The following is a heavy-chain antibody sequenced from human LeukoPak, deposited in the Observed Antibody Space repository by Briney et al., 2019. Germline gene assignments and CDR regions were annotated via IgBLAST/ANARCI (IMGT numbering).Heavy chain of an antibody. CDR2: ISGSDGST. V-gene: IGHV3-23*01. CDR3: AKDRGVVVAGH. D-gene: IGHD2-15*01. J-gene: IGHJ4*02. Sequence: GGSLRLSCAASGFTFSSYAMSWVRQAPGKGLEWVSGISGSDGSTNYADSVKGRFTISRDNSKNTLYLQMNSLRAEDTAVYYCAKDRGVVVAGHWGQGTLVTVSS. CDR1: GFTFSSYA.